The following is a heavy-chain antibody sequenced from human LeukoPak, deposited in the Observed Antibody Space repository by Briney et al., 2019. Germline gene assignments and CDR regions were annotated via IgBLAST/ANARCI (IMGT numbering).Heavy chain of an antibody. D-gene: IGHD2-15*01. CDR1: GFTFSSYA. V-gene: IGHV3-23*01. Sequence: GGSLRLSCAASGFTFSSYAMSWVRQAPGKGLEWVSAISGSGGSTYYADSVKGRFTISRDNSKNTLYLQMNSLRAGDTAVYYCARDNHCSGGSCYPSNWFDPWGQGTLVTVSS. J-gene: IGHJ5*02. CDR2: ISGSGGST. CDR3: ARDNHCSGGSCYPSNWFDP.